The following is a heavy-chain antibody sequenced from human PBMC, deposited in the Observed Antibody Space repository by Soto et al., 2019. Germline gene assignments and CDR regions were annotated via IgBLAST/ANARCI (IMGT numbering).Heavy chain of an antibody. CDR3: ARVSREHSSSGGLDV. V-gene: IGHV4-61*01. CDR1: GGSVSSGSYY. J-gene: IGHJ6*02. Sequence: QVQLQESGPGLVKPSETLSLTCTVSGGSVSSGSYYWNWIRQPPGKGLEWIGYVYYTGSTNYNPSIRSRVTMSVDTSKNQFSLKMRSVTAADTAVYYCARVSREHSSSGGLDVWGQGTTVTVSS. CDR2: VYYTGST. D-gene: IGHD1-26*01.